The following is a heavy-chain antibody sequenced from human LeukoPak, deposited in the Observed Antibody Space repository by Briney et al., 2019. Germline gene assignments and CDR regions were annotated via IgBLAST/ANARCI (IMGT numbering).Heavy chain of an antibody. CDR3: ARRRVEMATFDY. CDR1: GYSISSGYY. J-gene: IGHJ4*02. CDR2: IYHSGST. D-gene: IGHD5-24*01. Sequence: SETLSLTCAVSGYSISSGYYWGWIRQPPGKGLEWIGSIYHSGSTYYNPSLKSRITISVDTSKNQFSLKLSSVTAADTAVYYCARRRVEMATFDYWGQGTLVTVSS. V-gene: IGHV4-38-2*01.